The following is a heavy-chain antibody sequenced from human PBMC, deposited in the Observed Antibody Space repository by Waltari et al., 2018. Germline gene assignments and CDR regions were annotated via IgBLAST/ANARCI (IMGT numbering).Heavy chain of an antibody. V-gene: IGHV3-23*01. CDR3: AKADFGNPYWFFDL. Sequence: EGQLLESGGGLVQTGGSLRLSCAASGFMFSIYPMTWVRQAPGTGLEWVSPITADGRSRNYADSVKCRFTISRDNSKNILYLQMNTLRAEDTAVYFCAKADFGNPYWFFDLWGRGTLLTVSS. J-gene: IGHJ2*01. D-gene: IGHD3-10*01. CDR1: GFMFSIYP. CDR2: ITADGRSR.